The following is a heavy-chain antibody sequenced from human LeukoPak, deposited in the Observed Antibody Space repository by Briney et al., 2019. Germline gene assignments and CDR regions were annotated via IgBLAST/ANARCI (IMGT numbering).Heavy chain of an antibody. CDR2: IYSGGST. V-gene: IGHV3-53*01. J-gene: IGHJ4*02. D-gene: IGHD6-19*01. CDR3: ARGRGYYSSGCPHFDY. Sequence: GGSLRLSCAASDFSFSTYGMSWVRQAPGKGLEWVSVIYSGGSTYYADSVKGRFTISRDNSKNALYLQMNSLRAEDTAVYYCARGRGYYSSGCPHFDYWGQGTLVTVSS. CDR1: DFSFSTYG.